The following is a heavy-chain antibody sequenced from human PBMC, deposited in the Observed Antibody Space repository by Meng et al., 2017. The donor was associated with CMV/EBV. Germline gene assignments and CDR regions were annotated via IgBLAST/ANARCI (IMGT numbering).Heavy chain of an antibody. Sequence: GGSLRLSCAASGFTFSNYNMNWVRQAPGKGPEWVSSVSSTSTDIYYADSVKGRFTISRDNAKKSLSLQMDSLRVEDTAVYYCAREGREWFGYYYYYGMDVWGQGTTVTVSS. CDR1: GFTFSNYN. V-gene: IGHV3-21*01. D-gene: IGHD3-3*01. CDR3: AREGREWFGYYYYYGMDV. J-gene: IGHJ6*02. CDR2: VSSTSTDI.